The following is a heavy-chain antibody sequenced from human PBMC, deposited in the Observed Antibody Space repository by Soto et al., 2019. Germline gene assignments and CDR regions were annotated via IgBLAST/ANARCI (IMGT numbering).Heavy chain of an antibody. CDR1: GFTFSSYA. CDR3: AKSPSVSGYYQPLDY. D-gene: IGHD3-22*01. CDR2: ISGSGGST. V-gene: IGHV3-23*01. Sequence: LKISCAASGFTFSSYAMSWVRQAPGKGLEWVSAISGSGGSTYYADSVKGRFTISRDNSKNTLYLQMNSLRAEDTAVYYCAKSPSVSGYYQPLDYWGQGTLVTVSS. J-gene: IGHJ4*02.